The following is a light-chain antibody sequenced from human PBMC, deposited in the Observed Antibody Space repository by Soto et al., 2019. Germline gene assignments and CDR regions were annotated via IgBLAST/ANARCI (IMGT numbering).Light chain of an antibody. CDR3: TSYGGRDDTI. J-gene: IGLJ2*01. Sequence: QSVLTQPPSASGSPGQSVTISCTGTSSDVGAYDRVSWYQQHPGKPPKLIIHAVTDRTSGVPDRFSGSKSGNTASLTVSGLQAEDEADYYCTSYGGRDDTIFGGGTQLTVL. V-gene: IGLV2-8*01. CDR2: AVT. CDR1: SSDVGAYDR.